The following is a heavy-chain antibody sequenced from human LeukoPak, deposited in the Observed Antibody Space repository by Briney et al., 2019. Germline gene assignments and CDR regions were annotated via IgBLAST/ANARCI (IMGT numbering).Heavy chain of an antibody. Sequence: GGSLRLSCAASGFSFNSYAMTWVRQAPGKGLEWVSGISGSGGSTYYADSVKGRFTISRDNSKNTLYLQMNSLRAEDTAVYYCARGTYCGGDCLSNWGQGTLVTVSS. CDR1: GFSFNSYA. D-gene: IGHD2-21*02. CDR2: ISGSGGST. CDR3: ARGTYCGGDCLSN. J-gene: IGHJ4*02. V-gene: IGHV3-23*01.